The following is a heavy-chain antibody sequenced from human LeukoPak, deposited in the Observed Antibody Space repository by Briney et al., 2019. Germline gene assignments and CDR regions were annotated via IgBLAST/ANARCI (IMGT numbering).Heavy chain of an antibody. CDR3: ARGRPGGGFDY. Sequence: SETLSLTCTVSGGSISSGGFYWSWIRQHPGKGLEWIGYIHYSGSTYYNPPLKSRVTISVDTSKTQFSLKLSSVTAADTAVYYCARGRPGGGFDYWGQGTLVTVSS. CDR1: GGSISSGGFY. J-gene: IGHJ4*02. CDR2: IHYSGST. D-gene: IGHD3-10*01. V-gene: IGHV4-31*03.